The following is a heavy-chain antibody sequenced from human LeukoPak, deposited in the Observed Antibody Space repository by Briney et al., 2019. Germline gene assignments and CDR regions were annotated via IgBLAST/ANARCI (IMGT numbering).Heavy chain of an antibody. CDR1: GGSISSDGYY. V-gene: IGHV4-30-2*01. D-gene: IGHD1-26*01. CDR3: ARTLESGSYSAFDI. CDR2: IYHSGST. Sequence: PSETLSLTCTVSGGSISSDGYYWSWIRQPPGKGLEWIEYIYHSGSTYSNPSLKSRVSISVDRSKNHFSLKLSSVTAADTAMYYCARTLESGSYSAFDIWGQGTMVTVSS. J-gene: IGHJ3*02.